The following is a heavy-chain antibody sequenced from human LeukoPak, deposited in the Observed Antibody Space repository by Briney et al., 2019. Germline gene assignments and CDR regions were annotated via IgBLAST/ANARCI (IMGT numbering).Heavy chain of an antibody. J-gene: IGHJ5*02. CDR1: GGSVSSSSYY. V-gene: IGHV4-39*01. CDR3: ARHPGGYQLFARFDP. D-gene: IGHD2-2*01. CDR2: IHYSGST. Sequence: SETLPLTCTVSGGSVSSSSYYWGWIRQPPGKGLEWIGSIHYSGSTFYNPSLKSRVTISVDTSKNQFSLKLSSVTAADTAVYFCARHPGGYQLFARFDPWGQGTLVTVSS.